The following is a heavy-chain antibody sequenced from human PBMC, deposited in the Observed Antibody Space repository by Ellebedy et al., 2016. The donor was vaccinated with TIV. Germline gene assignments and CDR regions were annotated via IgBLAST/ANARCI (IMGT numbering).Heavy chain of an antibody. J-gene: IGHJ3*02. V-gene: IGHV4-39*01. D-gene: IGHD3-22*01. Sequence: SETLSLXXTVSGGSISSSSYYWGWIRQPPGKGLEWIGSIYYSGRTYYNPSLKRRVTISVDTSKNQFSLKLSSVTAADTAVYYCARTPPYYYDSSGYNNAFDIWGQGTMVTVSS. CDR1: GGSISSSSYY. CDR3: ARTPPYYYDSSGYNNAFDI. CDR2: IYYSGRT.